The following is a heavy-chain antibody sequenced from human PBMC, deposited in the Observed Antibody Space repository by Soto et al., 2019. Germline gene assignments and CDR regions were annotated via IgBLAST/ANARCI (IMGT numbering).Heavy chain of an antibody. J-gene: IGHJ4*02. CDR1: GYTFSAYY. V-gene: IGHV1-2*02. CDR2: INPKSGGT. CDR3: ARGGTFAYDTSGYSVY. Sequence: QVHLVQSGAEVKKSGASVKVSCKTSGYTFSAYYMHWVRQAPGQGLEWMGWINPKSGGTLYAQKFQGRVTMTRDTSISTAYMELSRLRSDDTAVYYCARGGTFAYDTSGYSVYWGQGTLVTVSS. D-gene: IGHD3-22*01.